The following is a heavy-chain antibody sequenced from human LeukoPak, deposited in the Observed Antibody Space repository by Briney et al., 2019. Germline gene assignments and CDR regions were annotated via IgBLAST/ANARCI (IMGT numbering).Heavy chain of an antibody. V-gene: IGHV4-4*07. Sequence: SETLSLTCTVSGGSISSYYWTWIRQPAGKGLEWIGRIYTTGSTNYNPSLNSRVTMSVDTSKNQFSLKLSSVTAADTAVYYCARRIGVAGKAGFDYWGQGTLVTVSS. D-gene: IGHD6-19*01. CDR3: ARRIGVAGKAGFDY. J-gene: IGHJ4*02. CDR2: IYTTGST. CDR1: GGSISSYY.